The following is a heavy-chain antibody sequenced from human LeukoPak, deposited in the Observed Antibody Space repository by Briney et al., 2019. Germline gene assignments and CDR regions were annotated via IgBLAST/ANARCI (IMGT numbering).Heavy chain of an antibody. CDR1: GFTFRNHW. V-gene: IGHV3-74*03. D-gene: IGHD6-6*01. CDR2: ISRDGSNT. J-gene: IGHJ4*02. CDR3: ARDQRVTGRPDIDY. Sequence: GGSLRLSCAASGFTFRNHWMHCVRQTPGKGLVWVSRISRDGSNTTYADSVKGRFTISRDNAKNTLYLQMNNLRAEDTAMYYCARDQRVTGRPDIDYWGQGTLVIVSS.